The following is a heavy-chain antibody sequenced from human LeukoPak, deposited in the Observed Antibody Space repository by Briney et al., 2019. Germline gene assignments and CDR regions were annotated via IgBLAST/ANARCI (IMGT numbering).Heavy chain of an antibody. CDR1: GDSVSSFY. Sequence: SETLSLTCAVSGDSVSSFYWSWVRQSAGKGLEWIGRIYSKGTTKYNLSLKSRVTISLDQSKNQFSLYLSSVTAADTAVYYCARLRYTGTSQFYFDSCGQGFLVTVSS. V-gene: IGHV4-4*07. CDR3: ARLRYTGTSQFYFDS. D-gene: IGHD1-26*01. J-gene: IGHJ4*02. CDR2: IYSKGTT.